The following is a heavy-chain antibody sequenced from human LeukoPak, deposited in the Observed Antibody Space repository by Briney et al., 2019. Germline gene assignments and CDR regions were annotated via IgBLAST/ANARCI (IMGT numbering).Heavy chain of an antibody. V-gene: IGHV4-31*03. CDR2: IYYSGST. CDR1: GGSISSGGYY. D-gene: IGHD5-12*01. CDR3: ARASGCSGYDAPLGY. J-gene: IGHJ4*02. Sequence: SETLSLTCTVSGGSISSGGYYWSWIRQHPGKGLEWIGYIYYSGSTYYNPSLKSRVTISVDTSKNQFSLKLSSVTAADTAVYYCARASGCSGYDAPLGYWGQGTLVTVSS.